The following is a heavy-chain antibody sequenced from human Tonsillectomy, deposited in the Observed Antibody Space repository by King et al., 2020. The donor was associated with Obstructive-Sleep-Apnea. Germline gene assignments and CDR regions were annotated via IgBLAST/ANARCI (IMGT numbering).Heavy chain of an antibody. CDR2: ISGCGGST. CDR3: AKDRVGYSSGWGDY. Sequence: VQLVESGGGLVQPGGSLRLSCAASGFTFSSYAMSWVRQAPGKGLEWVSAISGCGGSTYYADSVKGRFTISRDNSKNTLVLQMNSLRAEDTAVYYCAKDRVGYSSGWGDYWGQGTLVTVSS. V-gene: IGHV3-23*04. J-gene: IGHJ4*02. CDR1: GFTFSSYA. D-gene: IGHD6-19*01.